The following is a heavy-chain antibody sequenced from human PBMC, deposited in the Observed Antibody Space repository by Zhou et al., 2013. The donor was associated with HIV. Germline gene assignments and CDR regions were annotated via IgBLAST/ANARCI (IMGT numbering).Heavy chain of an antibody. CDR3: ARDYLSHGDARYYYYYGMDV. D-gene: IGHD4-17*01. CDR1: GYTFTSYG. CDR2: ISAYNGNT. V-gene: IGHV1-18*01. J-gene: IGHJ6*02. Sequence: LVQSGAEVKKPGASVKVSCKASGYTFTSYGISWVRQAPGQGLEWMGWISAYNGNTKYAQKLQDRVTMITDTSTSSAYMELRSLRSDDTAVYYCARDYLSHGDARYYYYYGMDVWGHGTTVTVSS.